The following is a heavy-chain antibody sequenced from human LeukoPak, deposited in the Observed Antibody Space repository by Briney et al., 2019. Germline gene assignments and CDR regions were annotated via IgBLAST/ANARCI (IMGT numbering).Heavy chain of an antibody. D-gene: IGHD3-3*01. CDR1: GGSISSGSYY. CDR2: IYTSGST. CDR3: ARSTYYDFWSGYHSGGAFDI. V-gene: IGHV4-61*02. J-gene: IGHJ3*02. Sequence: SETLSLTCTVSGGSISSGSYYWSWIRQPAGKGLEWIGRIYTSGSTNYKPSLKSRVTISVDTSKNQFSLKLSSVTAADTAVYYCARSTYYDFWSGYHSGGAFDIWGQGTMVTVSS.